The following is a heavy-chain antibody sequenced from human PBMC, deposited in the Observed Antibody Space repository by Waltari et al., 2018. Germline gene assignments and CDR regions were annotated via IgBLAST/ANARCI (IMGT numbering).Heavy chain of an antibody. D-gene: IGHD3-16*01. CDR2: MNPNSGAT. V-gene: IGHV1-2*02. J-gene: IGHJ4*02. CDR3: IKGGFDY. Sequence: QVQVVQSGAEVKKPGASVKVSCKASGYTFTGYDIQWVRQAPGQGLEWVGWMNPNSGATNHAQKFQGRVTMTRETSITTAYMELSRLRSDDTAVYYCIKGGFDYWGQGTLVTVSS. CDR1: GYTFTGYD.